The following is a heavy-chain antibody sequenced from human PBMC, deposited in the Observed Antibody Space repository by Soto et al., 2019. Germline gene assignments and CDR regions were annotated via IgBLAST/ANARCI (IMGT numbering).Heavy chain of an antibody. CDR3: ARDGGYCSSTSCYRYYYYYMDV. CDR2: IWYDGSNK. Sequence: QVQLVESGGGVVQPGRSLRLSCAASGFTFSSYGMHWVRQAPGKGLEWVAVIWYDGSNKYYADSVKGRFTISRDNSKNTLYLQMNSLRAEDTAVYYCARDGGYCSSTSCYRYYYYYMDVWGKGTTVTVS. V-gene: IGHV3-33*01. J-gene: IGHJ6*03. CDR1: GFTFSSYG. D-gene: IGHD2-2*01.